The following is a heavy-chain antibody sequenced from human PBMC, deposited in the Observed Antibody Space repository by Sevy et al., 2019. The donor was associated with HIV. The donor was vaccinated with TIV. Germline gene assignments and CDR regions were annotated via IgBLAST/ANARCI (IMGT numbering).Heavy chain of an antibody. V-gene: IGHV3-23*01. Sequence: GGSLRLTCEVPASTFSSYAMRWVRQAPGKGLEWVSAISRVGDNTYYADSVKGRFTICRDNSKNTLYLQMNSLRGDDTAVYYCAKQPDYWGRGTLVTVSS. CDR1: ASTFSSYA. CDR2: ISRVGDNT. CDR3: AKQPDY. J-gene: IGHJ4*02.